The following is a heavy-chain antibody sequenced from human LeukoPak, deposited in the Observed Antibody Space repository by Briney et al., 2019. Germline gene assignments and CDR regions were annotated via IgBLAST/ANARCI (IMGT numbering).Heavy chain of an antibody. J-gene: IGHJ3*02. CDR1: GFSVNTNY. V-gene: IGHV3-66*01. CDR3: ARGKTSDDIVEDAFDI. D-gene: IGHD2-15*01. CDR2: LCSGGGA. Sequence: GGSLRLSCAASGFSVNTNYMTWVRQAPGKGLEWVSVLCSGGGAYYADSVKDRFTISRDYSQNTLLLQMNSLRAEDTALYYCARGKTSDDIVEDAFDIWGQGTMVAVSS.